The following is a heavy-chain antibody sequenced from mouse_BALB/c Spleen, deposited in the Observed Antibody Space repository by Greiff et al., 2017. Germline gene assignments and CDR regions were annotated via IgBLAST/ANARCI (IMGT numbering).Heavy chain of an antibody. V-gene: IGHV1-54*03. CDR1: GYAFTNYL. CDR2: INPGSGGT. D-gene: IGHD2-10*02. Sequence: VQLVESGAELVRPGTSVKVSFKASGYAFTNYLIEWVKQRPGQGLEWIGVINPGSGGTNYNEKFKGKATLTADKSSSTAYMQLSSLTSDDSAVYFCARRRYGNYPYAMDYWGQGTSVTVSS. CDR3: ARRRYGNYPYAMDY. J-gene: IGHJ4*01.